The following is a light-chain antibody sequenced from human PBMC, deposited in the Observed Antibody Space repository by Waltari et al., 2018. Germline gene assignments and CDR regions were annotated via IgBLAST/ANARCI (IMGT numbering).Light chain of an antibody. Sequence: EIVMPQSPATLSVSPGERSTLSCRASQSGSSNLAWYQQNPGQAPRLLIYGASTSATGIPARFSGSGSGTEFTLNISSLQSEDFAVYYCQQYKNWPPWTFGQGTKVEIK. CDR3: QQYKNWPPWT. CDR1: QSGSSN. V-gene: IGKV3-15*01. CDR2: GAS. J-gene: IGKJ1*01.